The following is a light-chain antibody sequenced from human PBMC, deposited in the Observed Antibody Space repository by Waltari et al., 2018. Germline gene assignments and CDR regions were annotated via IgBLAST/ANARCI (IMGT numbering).Light chain of an antibody. Sequence: EIVLTQSPGTLSLSPGESATLSCSASQCVGSKYLAWYQQRPGQAPRLPLDGASSRATGIPDRFSGSGAGTDFALSVSRREPEGFAVYYCQHYVRTWAFGQGTKVEIK. CDR1: QCVGSKY. J-gene: IGKJ1*01. V-gene: IGKV3-20*01. CDR2: GAS. CDR3: QHYVRTWA.